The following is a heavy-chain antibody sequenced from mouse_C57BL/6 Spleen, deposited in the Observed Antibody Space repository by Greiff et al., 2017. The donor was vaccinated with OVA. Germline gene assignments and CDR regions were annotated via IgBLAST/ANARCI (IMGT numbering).Heavy chain of an antibody. CDR1: GFTFSDYG. V-gene: IGHV5-17*01. J-gene: IGHJ2*01. Sequence: EVKVVESGGGLVKPGGSLKLSCAASGFTFSDYGMHWVRQAPEKGLEWVAYISSGSSTIYYADTVKGRFTISRDNAKNTLFLQMTSLRSEDTAMYYCARRTAQGHYFDYWGQGTTLTVSS. D-gene: IGHD3-2*02. CDR3: ARRTAQGHYFDY. CDR2: ISSGSSTI.